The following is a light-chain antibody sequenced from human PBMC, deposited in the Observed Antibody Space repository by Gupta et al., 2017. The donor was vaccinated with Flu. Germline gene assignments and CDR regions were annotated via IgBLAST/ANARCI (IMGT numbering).Light chain of an antibody. CDR3: QRANTFPLA. CDR2: AAS. V-gene: IGKV1-12*01. J-gene: IGKJ4*01. CDR1: QIIAAW. Sequence: DIQLTQSPSSVSASVGDRATITCRTSQIIAAWINWYQQEPGKAPKILIHAASTKASGVPSRFSGGGSGTEYTLTISGLQPEDSGTYYCQRANTFPLAFGGGTKVEVK.